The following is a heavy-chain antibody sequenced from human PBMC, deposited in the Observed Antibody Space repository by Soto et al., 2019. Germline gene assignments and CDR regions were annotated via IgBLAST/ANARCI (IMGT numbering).Heavy chain of an antibody. CDR3: ARAFYDSDSGSKEEYSDY. J-gene: IGHJ4*02. CDR1: GFTFGSYA. D-gene: IGHD3-10*01. V-gene: IGHV3-23*01. CDR2: ISGTGDSS. Sequence: EVQLLESGGGLVQPGGSLRLSCAASGFTFGSYAMSWVRQAPGKGLEWVSLISGTGDSSEYANSVKGRFTISRDNSKNALYLQMNSPRAEDTAVYYCARAFYDSDSGSKEEYSDYWGQGTLVTVSS.